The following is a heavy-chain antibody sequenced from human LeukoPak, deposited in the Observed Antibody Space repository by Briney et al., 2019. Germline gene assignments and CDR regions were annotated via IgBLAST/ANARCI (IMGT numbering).Heavy chain of an antibody. J-gene: IGHJ2*01. D-gene: IGHD3-22*01. CDR1: GGSMSSYF. CDR2: IYTSGST. V-gene: IGHV4-4*07. CDR3: ARSQYYYDSSGYGNWYFDL. Sequence: SETLSLTCTVSGGSMSSYFWSWIRQPAGKGLEWIGRIYTSGSTNYNPSLKSRVTMSVDTSKNQFSLKLSSVTAADTAVYYCARSQYYYDSSGYGNWYFDLWGRGTLVTVSS.